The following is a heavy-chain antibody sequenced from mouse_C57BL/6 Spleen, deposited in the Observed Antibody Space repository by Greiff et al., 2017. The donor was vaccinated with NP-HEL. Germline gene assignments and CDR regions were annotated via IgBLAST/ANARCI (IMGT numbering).Heavy chain of an antibody. V-gene: IGHV2-9-1*01. CDR3: ARKEGTTVVATIYYAMDY. Sequence: VQLVESGPGLVAPSQSLSITCTVSGFSLTSYAISWVRQPPGKGLEWLGVIWTGGGTNYNSALKSRLSISKDNSKSQVFLKMNSLQTDDTARYYCARKEGTTVVATIYYAMDYWGQGTSVTVSS. CDR1: GFSLTSYA. CDR2: IWTGGGT. J-gene: IGHJ4*01. D-gene: IGHD1-1*01.